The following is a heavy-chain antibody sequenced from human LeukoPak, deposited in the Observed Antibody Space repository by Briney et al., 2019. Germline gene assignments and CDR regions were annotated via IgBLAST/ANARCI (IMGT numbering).Heavy chain of an antibody. CDR3: ATDVRSSPLGF. V-gene: IGHV3-53*01. CDR1: GFTVSSNY. D-gene: IGHD2-2*01. Sequence: GGSLRLSCAASGFTVSSNYMSWDRQAPGKGLEWVSVIYSGGSTYYADSVKGRFTISRDNSKNTLFLQMSNLRVDDSGLYYCATDVRSSPLGFWGHGTLVTVSS. CDR2: IYSGGST. J-gene: IGHJ4*01.